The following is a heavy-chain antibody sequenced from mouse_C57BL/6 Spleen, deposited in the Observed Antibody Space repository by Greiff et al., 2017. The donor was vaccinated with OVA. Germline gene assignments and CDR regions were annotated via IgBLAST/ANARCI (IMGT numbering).Heavy chain of an antibody. V-gene: IGHV14-4*01. CDR3: TGDDYPWFAY. CDR1: GFNIKDDY. J-gene: IGHJ3*01. CDR2: IDPENGDT. D-gene: IGHD2-4*01. Sequence: VQLKQSGAELVRPGASVKLSCTASGFNIKDDYMHWVKQRPEQGLEWIGWIDPENGDTEYASKFQGKATITADTSSNTAYLQLSSLTSEDTAVYYCTGDDYPWFAYWGQGTLVTVSA.